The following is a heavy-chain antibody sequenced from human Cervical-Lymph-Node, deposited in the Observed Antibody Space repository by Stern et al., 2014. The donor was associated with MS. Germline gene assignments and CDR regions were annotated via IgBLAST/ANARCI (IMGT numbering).Heavy chain of an antibody. CDR1: GGSISSRY. CDR3: ARLSTAVDF. Sequence: VQLVESGPGLVKPSETLSLTCAVSGGSISSRYWGWIRQPPGKGLEWIGLISHSGDTKYNPSLKRRVTLSLDTTKNQLYLKGTPVTAADTAVYYCARLSTAVDFWGQGTLVTVSS. J-gene: IGHJ4*02. V-gene: IGHV4-59*08. CDR2: ISHSGDT.